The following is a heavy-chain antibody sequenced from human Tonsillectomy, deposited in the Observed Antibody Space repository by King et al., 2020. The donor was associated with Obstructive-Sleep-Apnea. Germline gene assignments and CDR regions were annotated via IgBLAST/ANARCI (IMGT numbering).Heavy chain of an antibody. CDR1: GGSISSYY. CDR2: IYYSGST. Sequence: VQLQESGPGLVKPSETLSLTCTVSGGSISSYYWSWIRQPPGKGLEWIGYIYYSGSTNYNPPLKSRVTISVDTSKNQFSLKLSSVTAADTAVYYCARGWLQPAVWFDLWGRGTLVTVSS. D-gene: IGHD5-24*01. CDR3: ARGWLQPAVWFDL. J-gene: IGHJ2*01. V-gene: IGHV4-59*08.